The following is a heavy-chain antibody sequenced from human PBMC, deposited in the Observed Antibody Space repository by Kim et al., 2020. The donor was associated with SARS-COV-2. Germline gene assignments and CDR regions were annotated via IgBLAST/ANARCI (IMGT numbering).Heavy chain of an antibody. CDR3: SSAYYDILTGYPNWFDP. V-gene: IGHV4-39*01. D-gene: IGHD3-9*01. Sequence: LKSRVTISVDTSKNQFSLKLSSVTAADTAVYYCSSAYYDILTGYPNWFDPWGQGTLVTVSS. J-gene: IGHJ5*02.